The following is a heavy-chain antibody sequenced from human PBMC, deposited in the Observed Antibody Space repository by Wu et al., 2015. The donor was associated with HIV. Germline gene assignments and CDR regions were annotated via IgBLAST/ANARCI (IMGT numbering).Heavy chain of an antibody. V-gene: IGHV1-2*02. CDR1: GYIFINYF. D-gene: IGHD6-6*01. Sequence: QVFLVESGAEVRAPGASVKISCKASGYIFINYFIQWVRQTPGQGLEWMGWINSRNGDTFYAQRFQGRVTMTRNTSTTTVYMELRRLTSDDTAVYYCARVTSPDVWGKGTTVIVSS. CDR3: ARVTSPDV. J-gene: IGHJ6*04. CDR2: INSRNGDT.